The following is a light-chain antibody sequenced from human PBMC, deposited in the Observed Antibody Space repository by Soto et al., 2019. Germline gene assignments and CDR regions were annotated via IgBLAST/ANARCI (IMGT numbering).Light chain of an antibody. J-gene: IGKJ4*01. CDR1: QSVKSY. Sequence: EIVLTQSPATVSLSPGERATLSCRASQSVKSYVAWYRQKPGQAPRLLIYDPSNRATGIPDRFSGSGSGTDFTLTITSLEPEDFAVYYCQQRSYWPLTVGGRTKVEIK. CDR2: DPS. V-gene: IGKV3-11*01. CDR3: QQRSYWPLT.